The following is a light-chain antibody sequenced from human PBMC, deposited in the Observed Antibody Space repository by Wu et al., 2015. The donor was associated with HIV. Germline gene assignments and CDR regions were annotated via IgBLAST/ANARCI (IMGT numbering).Light chain of an antibody. J-gene: IGKJ4*01. CDR2: AAS. CDR1: RSVNSL. V-gene: IGKV3-11*01. CDR3: QQRKSWGT. Sequence: EVVLTQSPATLSLSPGERATLSCRASRSVNSLLAWYQQKPGQAPRLLIYAASQKATGIPSRFTGRGSGTDFTLTISSLEPEDFAVYYCQQRKSWGTFGGGTKVEI.